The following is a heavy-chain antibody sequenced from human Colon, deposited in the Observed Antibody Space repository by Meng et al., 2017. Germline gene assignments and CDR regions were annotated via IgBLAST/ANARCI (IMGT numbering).Heavy chain of an antibody. V-gene: IGHV4-31*11. J-gene: IGHJ5*02. CDR3: ARDPSNRGAFFDP. CDR2: VHDSGDT. D-gene: IGHD3-10*01. Sequence: QGPLPESGPGLGKPSQTLALTGVVSGGSISGDGYYWSWIRQHPGKGLEWIGYVHDSGDTYYKSSLKSRITISIDTSENQFSLKLKSVTAADTAVYYCARDPSNRGAFFDPWGQGTLVTVSS. CDR1: GGSISGDGYY.